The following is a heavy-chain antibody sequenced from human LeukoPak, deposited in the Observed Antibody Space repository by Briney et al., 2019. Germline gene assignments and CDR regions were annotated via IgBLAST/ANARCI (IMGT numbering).Heavy chain of an antibody. D-gene: IGHD2-15*01. CDR3: AKAPVGHCSGAFCYHFDS. Sequence: PGGSLRLSCAASGFTFSTYAMSWVRQTPGKGLEWVAAISGDNPGTYHANSVKGRFTISRDNSKNTLHLQMSGLRAEDTAGYYCAKAPVGHCSGAFCYHFDSWGQGMLVTVSS. CDR1: GFTFSTYA. CDR2: ISGDNPGT. V-gene: IGHV3-23*01. J-gene: IGHJ4*02.